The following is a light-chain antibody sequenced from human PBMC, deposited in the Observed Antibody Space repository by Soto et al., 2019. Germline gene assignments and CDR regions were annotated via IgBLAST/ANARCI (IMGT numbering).Light chain of an antibody. CDR3: QQYNSYSRT. CDR1: QSISSW. V-gene: IGKV1-5*01. Sequence: IRMTQSPSSFYASTGDRVTITCRASQSISSWLAWYQQKPGKAPKLLIYDASSLESGVPSRFSGSGSGTEFTLTISSLQPDDFATYYGQQYNSYSRTFGQGTKVDIK. J-gene: IGKJ1*01. CDR2: DAS.